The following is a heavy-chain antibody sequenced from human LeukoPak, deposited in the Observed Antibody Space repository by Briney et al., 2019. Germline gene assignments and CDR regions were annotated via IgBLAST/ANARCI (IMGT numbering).Heavy chain of an antibody. D-gene: IGHD4-23*01. CDR1: GGSISSSPYY. J-gene: IGHJ4*02. Sequence: SETLALTCTVSGGSISSSPYYWSWIRQPPGKGLEWLGEINHSGSTNYNPSLKSRVTISLDTSKNQFSLKLTSVTAADTAVYYCSRGVTDTNWGQGTLVTVSS. CDR3: SRGVTDTN. V-gene: IGHV4-39*07. CDR2: INHSGST.